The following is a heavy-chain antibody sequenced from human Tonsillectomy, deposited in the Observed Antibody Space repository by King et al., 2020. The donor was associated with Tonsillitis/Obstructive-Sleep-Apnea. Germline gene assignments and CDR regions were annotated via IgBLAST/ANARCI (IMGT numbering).Heavy chain of an antibody. CDR2: LSWNGGRI. Sequence: QLVQSGGGLVQPGRSLRLSCAASGFNFEDYAMHWVRQAPGKGLEWVSGLSWNGGRIAYADSVKGRFTISRDNAKNSVYLQMNSLRSEDTAFYYCAKDMGPMRLGGFDIWGQGTMVIVSS. V-gene: IGHV3-9*01. D-gene: IGHD1-26*01. CDR3: AKDMGPMRLGGFDI. CDR1: GFNFEDYA. J-gene: IGHJ3*02.